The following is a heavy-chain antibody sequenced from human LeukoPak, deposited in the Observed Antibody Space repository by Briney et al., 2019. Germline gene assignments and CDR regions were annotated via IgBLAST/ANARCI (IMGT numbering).Heavy chain of an antibody. CDR2: IYYSGST. CDR1: GGSISSYY. D-gene: IGHD3-3*01. Sequence: SETLSLTCTVSGGSISSYYWSWIRQPPGKGLEWIGYIYYSGSTNYNPSLKSRVTISVDTSKNQFSLKLSSVTAADTAVYYCARGIRITISGVANYYMDVWGKGTTVTVSS. CDR3: ARGIRITISGVANYYMDV. J-gene: IGHJ6*03. V-gene: IGHV4-59*01.